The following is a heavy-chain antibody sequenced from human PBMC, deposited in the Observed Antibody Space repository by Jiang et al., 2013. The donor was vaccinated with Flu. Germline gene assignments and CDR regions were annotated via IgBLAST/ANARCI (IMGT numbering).Heavy chain of an antibody. Sequence: QTLSLTCAISGDSVSSNSASWNWIRQSPPRGLERLGRTYHRSKWHNDYALSVKSRITIKPDTSKNQFSLQLNSVTPEDTAVYYCTRGAPDLDYWGQGTLVTVSS. CDR3: TRGAPDLDY. CDR2: TYHRSKWHN. J-gene: IGHJ4*02. V-gene: IGHV6-1*01. CDR1: GDSVSSNSAS.